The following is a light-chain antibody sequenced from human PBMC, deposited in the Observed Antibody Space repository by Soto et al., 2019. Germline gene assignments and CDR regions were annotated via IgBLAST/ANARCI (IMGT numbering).Light chain of an antibody. CDR3: SSYTRSSTVV. Sequence: QSALTQPASVSGSPGQAITISCTGTSSDVGIYNYVSWYQQHPGKAPNLMIYEVTNRPSGVSNRFSGSKSGNTASLTISGLQAEDEADYYCSSYTRSSTVVFGGGTKLTVL. CDR1: SSDVGIYNY. J-gene: IGLJ2*01. CDR2: EVT. V-gene: IGLV2-14*01.